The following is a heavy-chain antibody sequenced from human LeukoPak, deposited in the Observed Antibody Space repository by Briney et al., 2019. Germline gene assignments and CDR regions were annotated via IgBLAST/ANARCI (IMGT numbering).Heavy chain of an antibody. CDR3: AREDTAMGYYHYYGMDV. V-gene: IGHV3-7*03. J-gene: IGHJ6*04. CDR1: GFTFSSYW. Sequence: GGSLRLSCAASGFTFSSYWMSWVRQAPGKGLEWVANIKQDGSEKYYVDSVKGRFTISRDNAKNSLYLQMNSLRAEDTAVYYCAREDTAMGYYHYYGMDVWGKGTTVTVSS. CDR2: IKQDGSEK. D-gene: IGHD5-18*01.